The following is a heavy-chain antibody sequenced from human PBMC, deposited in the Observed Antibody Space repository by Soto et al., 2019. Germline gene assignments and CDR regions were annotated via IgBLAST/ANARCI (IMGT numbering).Heavy chain of an antibody. CDR3: ARGGGSSWPRAFDI. CDR2: ISAYNGNT. J-gene: IGHJ3*02. CDR1: GYTFSTYY. Sequence: ASVKVSCKASGYTFSTYYMHWVRQAPGQGLEWMGWISAYNGNTNYAQKLQGRVTMTTDTSTSTAYMELRSLRSDDTAVYYCARGGGSSWPRAFDIWGQGTMVTVSS. V-gene: IGHV1-18*04. D-gene: IGHD6-13*01.